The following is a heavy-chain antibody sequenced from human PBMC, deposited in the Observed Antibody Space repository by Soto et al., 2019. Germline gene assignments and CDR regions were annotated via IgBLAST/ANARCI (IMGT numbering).Heavy chain of an antibody. V-gene: IGHV3-30*03. CDR1: GFPFTSYG. CDR3: XGXXYYFDX. J-gene: IGHJ4*02. CDR2: ISYDGSDK. Sequence: QVQLVESGGGVVQPGRSLRLSCAASGFPFTSYGMHWVREGPDKGLEWVAIISYDGSDKYYADSVKGRFTISRDNSKNXLYXQXNSXXPEDXXLXXXXGXXYYFDXRGQGTLVIVSS.